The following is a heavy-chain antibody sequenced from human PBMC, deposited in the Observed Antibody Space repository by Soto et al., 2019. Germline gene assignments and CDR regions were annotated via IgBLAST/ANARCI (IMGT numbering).Heavy chain of an antibody. CDR3: ARDIVTAGGNNYFDP. J-gene: IGHJ5*02. Sequence: GTLSLTCGVSGGPVASSHWWRWARQSPGRGLEWIGNVYHTENTNINPSLQSRVTFSVDKSNNQFSLRLTSVTAADTAVYFCARDIVTAGGNNYFDPWGPGTLVTVSS. CDR2: VYHTENT. V-gene: IGHV4-4*01. D-gene: IGHD2-21*02. CDR1: GGPVASSHW.